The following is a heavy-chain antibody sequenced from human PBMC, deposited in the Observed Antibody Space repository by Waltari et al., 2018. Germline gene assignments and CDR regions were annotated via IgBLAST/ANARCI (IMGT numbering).Heavy chain of an antibody. CDR2: INAGNGNT. J-gene: IGHJ3*02. D-gene: IGHD3-16*01. V-gene: IGHV1-3*01. Sequence: QVQLVQSGAEVKKPGASVKVSCKASGYTFTSYAMHWVRQAPGQRLEWMGWINAGNGNTKYSQKFQGRVTITRDTSASTSYMELSSLRSEDTAVYYGARVEGAAGLDIWGQGTMVTVSS. CDR1: GYTFTSYA. CDR3: ARVEGAAGLDI.